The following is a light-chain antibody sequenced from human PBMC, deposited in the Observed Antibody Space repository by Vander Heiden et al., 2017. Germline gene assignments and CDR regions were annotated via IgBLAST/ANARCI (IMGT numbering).Light chain of an antibody. CDR1: QSLMHSDGYNY. CDR2: LGS. Sequence: DIVLTQYPLSLPVSPGEPASISCRSRQSLMHSDGYNYVDWYLQKPGQSPQLLIYLGSSRASGVPDRFSGSGSGTDFTLKISRVEAEDVGVYYCMQDLQTPKTFGQGTKVEIK. J-gene: IGKJ1*01. CDR3: MQDLQTPKT. V-gene: IGKV2-28*01.